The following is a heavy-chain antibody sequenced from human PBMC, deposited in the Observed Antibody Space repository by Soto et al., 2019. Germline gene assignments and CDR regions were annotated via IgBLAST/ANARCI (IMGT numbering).Heavy chain of an antibody. D-gene: IGHD3-10*01. V-gene: IGHV1-18*01. CDR2: ISAYNGNT. Sequence: QVQLVQSGAEVKKPGASVKVSCKASGYTFTSYGISWVRQAPGQGLEWMGWISAYNGNTNYAQKLQGRVTMTTDTSTSRAYMELRSLRSDDTAVYYCARDSAVTIVPPEAYFAYWGQGTLVTVSS. CDR1: GYTFTSYG. J-gene: IGHJ4*02. CDR3: ARDSAVTIVPPEAYFAY.